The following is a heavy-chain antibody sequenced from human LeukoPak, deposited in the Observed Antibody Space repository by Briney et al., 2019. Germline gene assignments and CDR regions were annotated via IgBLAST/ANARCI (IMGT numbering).Heavy chain of an antibody. CDR3: AKSHQLLSD. CDR2: IRYDASNK. J-gene: IGHJ4*02. CDR1: GFIFSDYG. V-gene: IGHV3-30*02. D-gene: IGHD2-2*01. Sequence: GGSLRLSCAASGFIFSDYGMHWVRQAPGKGLDWVAFIRYDASNKYCADSVKGRFTISRDNSKNTLYLQMNSLKPEDTAVYYCAKSHQLLSDWGQGTLVTVSS.